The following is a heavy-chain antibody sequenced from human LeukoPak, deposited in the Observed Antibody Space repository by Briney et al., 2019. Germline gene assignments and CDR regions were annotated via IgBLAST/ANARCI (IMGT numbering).Heavy chain of an antibody. CDR2: IDPNSGGT. J-gene: IGHJ3*02. CDR1: GYTFTGYY. V-gene: IGHV1-2*02. Sequence: ASVKVSCKASGYTFTGYYMHWVRQAPGQGLEGMGWIDPNSGGTNYAQKFQGRVTMTRDTSISTAYMELSRLRSDDTAVYYCARAKYSSGWYYAFDIWGQGTMVTVSS. D-gene: IGHD6-19*01. CDR3: ARAKYSSGWYYAFDI.